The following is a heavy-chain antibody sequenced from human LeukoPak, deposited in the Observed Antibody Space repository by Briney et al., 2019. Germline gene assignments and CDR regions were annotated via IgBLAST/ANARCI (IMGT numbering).Heavy chain of an antibody. CDR2: IWYDGSNK. J-gene: IGHJ4*02. CDR3: ARDSVSGYDY. Sequence: RSLRLSCAASGFTFSSYGMHWVRQAPGKGLEWVAVIWYDGSNKYYADSVKGRFTISRDSAKNSLYLQMNSLRAEDTAVYYCARDSVSGYDYWGQGTLVTVSS. CDR1: GFTFSSYG. V-gene: IGHV3-33*01. D-gene: IGHD1-14*01.